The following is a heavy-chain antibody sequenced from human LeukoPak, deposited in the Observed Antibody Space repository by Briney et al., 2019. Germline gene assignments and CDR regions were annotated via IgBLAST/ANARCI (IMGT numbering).Heavy chain of an antibody. J-gene: IGHJ3*02. V-gene: IGHV1-18*01. Sequence: ASVKVSCKASGYTFTSYGISWVRQAPGQGLEWMGWISAYNGNTNYAQKLQGRVTMTTDTSTSTAYMELRSLRFDDTAVYYCARDARGYSYGYNDAFDIWGQGTMVTVSS. CDR1: GYTFTSYG. CDR3: ARDARGYSYGYNDAFDI. D-gene: IGHD5-18*01. CDR2: ISAYNGNT.